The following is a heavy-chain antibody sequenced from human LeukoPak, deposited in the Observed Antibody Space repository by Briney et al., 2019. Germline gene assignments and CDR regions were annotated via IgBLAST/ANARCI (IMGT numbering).Heavy chain of an antibody. CDR1: GFSFNNYA. D-gene: IGHD3-10*01. Sequence: GGSLTLSCSASGFSFNNYAVHWVRQAPGKGLEYVSGINSDGGSSHYADSAKGRFTISRENSKNALYLQLSSLRPEDTALYYCVKTMVVFGGLIRTDAFDIWGQGTMVTVSS. J-gene: IGHJ3*02. CDR3: VKTMVVFGGLIRTDAFDI. V-gene: IGHV3-64D*06. CDR2: INSDGGSS.